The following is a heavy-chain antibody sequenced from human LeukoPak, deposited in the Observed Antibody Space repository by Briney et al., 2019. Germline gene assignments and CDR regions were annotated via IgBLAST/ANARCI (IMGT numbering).Heavy chain of an antibody. CDR2: INHSGST. CDR3: ARVSGGNRNWYFDL. J-gene: IGHJ2*01. V-gene: IGHV4-34*01. CDR1: GGSFSGYY. Sequence: PSETLSLTCAVYGGSFSGYYWSWIRQPPGKGLEWIGEINHSGSTNYNPSLKSRVTMSVDTSKNQFSLKLSSVTAADTAVYYCARVSGGNRNWYFDLWGRGTLVTVSS. D-gene: IGHD4-23*01.